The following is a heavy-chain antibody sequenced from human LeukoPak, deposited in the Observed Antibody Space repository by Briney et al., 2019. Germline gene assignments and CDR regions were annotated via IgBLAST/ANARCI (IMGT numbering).Heavy chain of an antibody. CDR3: ARLDGYKYVREYFDY. D-gene: IGHD5-24*01. CDR1: GFTFSSYW. Sequence: GGSLRLSCAASGFTFSSYWMSWVRQAPGKGLEWVANIKQDGSEKYYVDSVKGRFTISRDNAKNSLYLQMNSLRAEDTAVYYCARLDGYKYVREYFDYWGQGTLVTVSS. V-gene: IGHV3-7*01. J-gene: IGHJ4*02. CDR2: IKQDGSEK.